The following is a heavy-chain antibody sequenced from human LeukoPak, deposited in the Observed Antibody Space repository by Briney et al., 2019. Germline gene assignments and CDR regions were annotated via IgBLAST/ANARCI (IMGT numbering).Heavy chain of an antibody. CDR3: AKDQHYDILTGPKPLDY. J-gene: IGHJ4*02. D-gene: IGHD3-9*01. V-gene: IGHV3-30-3*01. CDR2: ILYDGSNK. CDR1: GFTFSFYA. Sequence: QAGGSLRLSCAASGFTFSFYAMHWVRQAPGKGLEWVAVILYDGSNKYYADSVKGRFTISRDNSKNTLYLQMNSLRAEDTAVYYCAKDQHYDILTGPKPLDYWGQGTLVTVSS.